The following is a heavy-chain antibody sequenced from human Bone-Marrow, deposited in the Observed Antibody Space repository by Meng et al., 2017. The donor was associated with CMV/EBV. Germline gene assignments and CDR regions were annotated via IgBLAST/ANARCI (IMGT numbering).Heavy chain of an antibody. Sequence: SETLSLTCTVSGGSISSGDYYWSWIRQPPGKGLEWIGYIYYSGSTYYNPSLKSRVTISVDTSKNQFSLKLSSVTAADTAVYYCARVDTAMVTFLNWGQGTLVTVSS. CDR2: IYYSGST. J-gene: IGHJ4*02. D-gene: IGHD5-18*01. CDR1: GGSISSGDYY. CDR3: ARVDTAMVTFLN. V-gene: IGHV4-30-4*08.